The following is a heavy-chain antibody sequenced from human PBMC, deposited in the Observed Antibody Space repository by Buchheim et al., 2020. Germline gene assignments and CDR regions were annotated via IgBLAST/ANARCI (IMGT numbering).Heavy chain of an antibody. CDR3: AKDLGDFWSGYPRYYYYGMGV. Sequence: QVQLVESGGGVVQPGRSLRLSCAASGFTFSSYGMHWVRQAPGKGLEWVAVISYDGSNKYYADSVKGRFTISRDNSKNTLYLQMNSLRAEDTAVYYCAKDLGDFWSGYPRYYYYGMGVWGQGTT. J-gene: IGHJ6*02. V-gene: IGHV3-30*18. CDR2: ISYDGSNK. D-gene: IGHD3-3*01. CDR1: GFTFSSYG.